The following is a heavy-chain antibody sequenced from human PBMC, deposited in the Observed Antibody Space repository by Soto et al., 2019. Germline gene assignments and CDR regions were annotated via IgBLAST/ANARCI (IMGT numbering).Heavy chain of an antibody. CDR2: IYYSGST. V-gene: IGHV4-39*01. CDR1: GGSISSSSYY. J-gene: IGHJ5*02. CDR3: ARQEYFDWLHWFDP. D-gene: IGHD3-9*01. Sequence: SETLSLTCTVSGGSISSSSYYWGWIRQPPGKGLEWIGSIYYSGSTYYNPSLKSRVTISVDTSKNQFSLKLSSVTAADTAVYYCARQEYFDWLHWFDPWGQGTLVTVSS.